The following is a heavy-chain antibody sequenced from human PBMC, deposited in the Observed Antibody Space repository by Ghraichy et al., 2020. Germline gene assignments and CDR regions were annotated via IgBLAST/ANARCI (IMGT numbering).Heavy chain of an antibody. J-gene: IGHJ4*02. CDR2: ISGNGVNT. V-gene: IGHV3-23*01. CDR3: ARTPNLS. Sequence: LSLTCVASGFTLMNYAMSWVRQAPGKGLEGVSIISGNGVNTDYADSVKGRFTVSRDNSKNTLYLQMNSLRAEDTAVYFCARTPNLSWGQGTLVTVSA. D-gene: IGHD1-7*01. CDR1: GFTLMNYA.